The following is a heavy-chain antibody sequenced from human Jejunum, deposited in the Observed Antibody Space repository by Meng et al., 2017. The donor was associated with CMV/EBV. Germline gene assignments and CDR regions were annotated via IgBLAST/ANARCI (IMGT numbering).Heavy chain of an antibody. CDR1: GGSISSHY. V-gene: IGHV4-59*11. CDR3: ARVLNSGTFYKFDY. J-gene: IGHJ4*02. D-gene: IGHD2/OR15-2a*01. CDR2: IYFTGST. Sequence: SGGSISSHYWSWIRQPPGKGLEWIGYIYFTGSTNYNPSLKSRVTISVDTSKNQFSLKLSSVTAADTAVYYCARVLNSGTFYKFDYWGQGTLVTVSS.